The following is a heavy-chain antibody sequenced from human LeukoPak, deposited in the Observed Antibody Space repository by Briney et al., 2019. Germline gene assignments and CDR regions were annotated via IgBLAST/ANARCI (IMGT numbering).Heavy chain of an antibody. D-gene: IGHD3-10*01. J-gene: IGHJ4*02. CDR3: ARGPKRITMVRGAFV. CDR2: ISSSGSTI. Sequence: PGGSLRLSCAASGFTFSSYEMNWVRQAPGKGLEWVSYISSSGSTIYYADSVKGRFTVSRDNAKNSLYLQMNSLRAEDTAVYYCARGPKRITMVRGAFVWGQGTLVTVSS. CDR1: GFTFSSYE. V-gene: IGHV3-48*03.